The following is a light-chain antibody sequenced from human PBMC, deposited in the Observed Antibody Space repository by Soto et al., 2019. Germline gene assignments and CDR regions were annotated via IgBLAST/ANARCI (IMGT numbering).Light chain of an antibody. CDR1: QSISSY. CDR2: AAS. CDR3: QQSYSTPFT. V-gene: IGKV1-39*01. Sequence: DIPMTQSPSSLSASVGDRVTITCRASQSISSYLNWYQQKPGKAPKLLIYAASSLQSGVPSRFSGSGSGTDFTLTISSLQPEDFATYYCQQSYSTPFTFGPGSKVDI. J-gene: IGKJ3*01.